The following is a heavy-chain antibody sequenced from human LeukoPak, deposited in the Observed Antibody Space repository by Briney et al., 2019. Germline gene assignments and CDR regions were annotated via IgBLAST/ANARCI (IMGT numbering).Heavy chain of an antibody. V-gene: IGHV3-30*18. Sequence: GRSLRLSCAASGFTFSSYGMHWVRQAPGKGLEWVAVISYDGSNKYYAKNTLYLQMNSLRAEDTAVYYCAKEGGSSWAPDAFDIWGQGTMVTVSS. D-gene: IGHD6-13*01. CDR1: GFTFSSYG. CDR3: AKEGGSSWAPDAFDI. CDR2: ISYDGSNK. J-gene: IGHJ3*02.